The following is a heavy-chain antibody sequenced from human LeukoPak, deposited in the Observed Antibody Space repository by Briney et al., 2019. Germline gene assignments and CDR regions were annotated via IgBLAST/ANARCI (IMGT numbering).Heavy chain of an antibody. J-gene: IGHJ3*02. V-gene: IGHV4-34*01. CDR1: GDSISVDNYY. CDR2: INHSGST. Sequence: PSETLSLTCTVSGDSISVDNYYWSWIRQPPGKGLQWIGEINHSGSTNYNPSLKSRVTISVDTSKNQFSLKLSSVTAADTAVYYCARERRTLRIQLWLRIAAGAFDIWGQGTMVTVSS. CDR3: ARERRTLRIQLWLRIAAGAFDI. D-gene: IGHD5-18*01.